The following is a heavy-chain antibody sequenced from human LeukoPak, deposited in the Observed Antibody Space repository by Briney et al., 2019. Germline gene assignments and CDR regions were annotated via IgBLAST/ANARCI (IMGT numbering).Heavy chain of an antibody. J-gene: IGHJ4*02. CDR2: ISYDGSNK. CDR1: GFTFSSYA. V-gene: IGHV3-30*04. D-gene: IGHD6-19*01. Sequence: GRSLRLSCAASGFTFSSYAMHWVRQAPGKGLEWVAVISYDGSNKYYADSVKGRFTISRDNSKNTLYLQMNSLRAEDTAVYYCARDIVGGYSSGWPWGIDYWGQGTLVTVSS. CDR3: ARDIVGGYSSGWPWGIDY.